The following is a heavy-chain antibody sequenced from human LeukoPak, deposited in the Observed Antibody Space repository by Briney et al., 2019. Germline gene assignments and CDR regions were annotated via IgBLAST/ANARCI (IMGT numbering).Heavy chain of an antibody. D-gene: IGHD2-15*01. CDR1: GFAFTSYA. Sequence: GASVKVSCKAAGFAFTSYAMNWVRQAPGQGLEWMGWINTNTGNPTYAQGFTGRFVFSLDTSVSTAYLQISSLKAEDTAVYYCARELGGGGLVIWGQRTMVTVSS. CDR3: ARELGGGGLVI. J-gene: IGHJ3*02. CDR2: INTNTGNP. V-gene: IGHV7-4-1*02.